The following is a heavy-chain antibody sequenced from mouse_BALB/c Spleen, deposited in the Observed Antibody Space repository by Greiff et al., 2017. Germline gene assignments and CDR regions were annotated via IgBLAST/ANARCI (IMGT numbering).Heavy chain of an antibody. V-gene: IGHV5-4*02. D-gene: IGHD2-2*01. CDR1: GFTFSDYY. CDR2: ISDGGSYT. J-gene: IGHJ4*01. CDR3: ASIGYDGGN. Sequence: EVQRVESGGGLVQPGGSRKLSCAASGFTFSDYYMYWVRQTPEKRLEWVATISDGGSYTYYPDSVKGRFTISRDNAKNNLYLQMSSLKSEDTAMYYCASIGYDGGNWGQGTSVTVSS.